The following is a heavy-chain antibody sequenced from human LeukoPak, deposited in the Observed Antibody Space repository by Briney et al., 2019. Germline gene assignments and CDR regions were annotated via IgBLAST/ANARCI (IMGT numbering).Heavy chain of an antibody. CDR3: NGPTD. CDR2: IKNDGGAT. Sequence: TGGSLRLSCAASGFTFGNYWMNWVRQAPGKGLEWVANIKNDGGATYYLDSVKGRFTISRDNAKSSLYLQMDSLRAEDTAVYYCNGPTDWGQETLGTVSS. V-gene: IGHV3-7*05. CDR1: GFTFGNYW. D-gene: IGHD2-8*01. J-gene: IGHJ4*01.